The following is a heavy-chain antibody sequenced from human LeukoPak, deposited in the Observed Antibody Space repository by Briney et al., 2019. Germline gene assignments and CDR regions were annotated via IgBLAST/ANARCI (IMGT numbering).Heavy chain of an antibody. CDR2: IYPGDSDT. J-gene: IGHJ4*02. Sequence: GESLKISCKASGYSFTSYWIGWVRQMPGKGLEWMWIIYPGDSDTRYSPSFQGQVTISADKSISTAYLQWSSLKASDSAMYYCARHSGSYLTPFDYWGQGALVTVSS. CDR3: ARHSGSYLTPFDY. CDR1: GYSFTSYW. V-gene: IGHV5-51*01. D-gene: IGHD1-26*01.